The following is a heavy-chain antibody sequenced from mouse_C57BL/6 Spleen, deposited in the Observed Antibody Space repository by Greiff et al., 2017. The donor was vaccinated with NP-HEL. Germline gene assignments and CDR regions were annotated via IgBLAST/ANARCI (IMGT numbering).Heavy chain of an antibody. J-gene: IGHJ3*01. D-gene: IGHD2-3*01. CDR1: GYTFTSYW. CDR2: IYLGSGST. V-gene: IGHV1-55*01. Sequence: QVQLKQPGAELVKPGASVKMSCKASGYTFTSYWITWVKQRPGQGLEWIGDIYLGSGSTNYNEKFKSKATLTVDTSSSTAYMQLSSLTSEDSAVYYCARSHDGSFAYWGQGTLVTVSA. CDR3: ARSHDGSFAY.